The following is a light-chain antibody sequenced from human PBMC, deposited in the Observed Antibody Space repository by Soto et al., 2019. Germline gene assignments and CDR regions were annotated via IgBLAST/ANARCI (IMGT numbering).Light chain of an antibody. CDR2: ANS. V-gene: IGLV1-40*01. CDR3: QSYDSGLRGYV. CDR1: SYNVGAGFD. Sequence: QSVLTQPPSVSGTPGQCVTISCTGSSYNVGAGFDVHWYQQRPGTAPKVLIYANSNRPSGVPDRFSGSKSGTSTSLPITGRLAEDEADDYCQSYDSGLRGYVFGTGTKLTVL. J-gene: IGLJ1*01.